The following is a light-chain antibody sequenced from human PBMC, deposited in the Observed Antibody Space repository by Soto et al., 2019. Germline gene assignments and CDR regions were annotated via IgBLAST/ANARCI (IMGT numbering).Light chain of an antibody. J-gene: IGKJ5*01. CDR1: QSVRSN. CDR3: EQYNSWPAIT. Sequence: EIVMTQSPATLSVSPGERATLSCRASQSVRSNFAWYQQKPGQAPRLLIYGASTRATGIPARFSGSGSGTEFALTISSLQSEDFAVYDCEQYNSWPAITFGQGTRMAI. CDR2: GAS. V-gene: IGKV3D-15*01.